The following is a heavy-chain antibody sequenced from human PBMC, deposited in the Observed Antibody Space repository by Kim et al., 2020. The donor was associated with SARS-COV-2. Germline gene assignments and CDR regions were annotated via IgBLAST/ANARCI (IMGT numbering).Heavy chain of an antibody. Sequence: GGSLRLSCATSGFNFSISALSWVRHTPGAGLEWVSGISPRGANKDYADSVKGRFTISRDNSRNTLFLQMNSLRAEDTAVYYCAKDRQYLLFGEVWGQGT. J-gene: IGHJ4*02. V-gene: IGHV3-23*01. CDR1: GFNFSISA. CDR2: ISPRGANK. CDR3: AKDRQYLLFGEV. D-gene: IGHD3-10*01.